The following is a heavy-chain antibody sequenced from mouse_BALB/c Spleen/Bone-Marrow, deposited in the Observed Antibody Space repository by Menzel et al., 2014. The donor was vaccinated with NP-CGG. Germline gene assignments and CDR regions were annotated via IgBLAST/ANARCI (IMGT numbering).Heavy chain of an antibody. CDR2: IDPSDSET. CDR3: ARWGAYFDY. V-gene: IGHV1-61*01. J-gene: IGHJ2*01. Sequence: QVQLQQSGAELVRPGTPVKLSCKASGYTFTSYWMNWVKQRPGRGLEWIGRIDPSDSETHYNQKFKDKATLTVDKSSSTACIQLSSLTSEDSAVYYCARWGAYFDYWGQGTTLTVSS. CDR1: GYTFTSYW.